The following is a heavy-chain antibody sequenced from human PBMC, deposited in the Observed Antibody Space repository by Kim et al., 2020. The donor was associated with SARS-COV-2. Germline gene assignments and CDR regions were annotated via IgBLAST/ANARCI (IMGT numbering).Heavy chain of an antibody. V-gene: IGHV3-9*01. CDR3: AKDRREWLSYYYYYYMDV. J-gene: IGHJ6*03. CDR1: GFTFGDYA. CDR2: ISWNSGSI. D-gene: IGHD3-3*01. Sequence: GGSLRLSCAAFGFTFGDYAMHWVRQAPGKGLEWVSGISWNSGSIGYADSVKGRFTISRDNAKNSLYLQMNSLRAEDTALYYCAKDRREWLSYYYYYYMDVWGKGTTVTVSS.